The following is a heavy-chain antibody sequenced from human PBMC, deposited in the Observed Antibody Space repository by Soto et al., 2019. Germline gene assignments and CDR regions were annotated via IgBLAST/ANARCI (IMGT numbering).Heavy chain of an antibody. Sequence: QVTLKESGPVLVKPTEPLTLTCTVSGFSLSNARMGVSWIRQPPGKALEWLAHIFSNDEKSYSTSLKSRLTISKDTSKSQVVLTMTNMDPVDTATYYCARILRAAAVWYISGLDYWGQGTLVTVSS. CDR2: IFSNDEK. CDR3: ARILRAAAVWYISGLDY. V-gene: IGHV2-26*01. CDR1: GFSLSNARMG. D-gene: IGHD6-13*01. J-gene: IGHJ4*02.